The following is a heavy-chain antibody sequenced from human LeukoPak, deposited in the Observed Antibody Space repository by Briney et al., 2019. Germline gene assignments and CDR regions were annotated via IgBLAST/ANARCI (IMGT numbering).Heavy chain of an antibody. D-gene: IGHD3-3*01. CDR1: GGSFSGYY. CDR3: ARVSGFYDFWSGYPNWFDP. V-gene: IGHV4-34*01. Sequence: SETLSLTCAVYGGSFSGYYWSWIRQPPGKGLEWIGEINHSGSTNYNPSLKSRVTISVDTSKNQFSLKLSSVTAADTAVYYCARVSGFYDFWSGYPNWFDPWGQGTLVTVSS. J-gene: IGHJ5*02. CDR2: INHSGST.